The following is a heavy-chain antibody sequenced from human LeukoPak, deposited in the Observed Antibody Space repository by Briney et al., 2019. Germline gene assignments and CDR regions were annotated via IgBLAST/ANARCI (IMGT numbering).Heavy chain of an antibody. J-gene: IGHJ6*03. D-gene: IGHD3-9*01. CDR2: IIPIFGTA. CDR3: ARDYDILTGPLGDYYYYMDV. Sequence: SVKVSCKASGGTFSSYAISWVRQAPGQGLEWMGGIIPIFGTANYAQKFQGRVTITADESTSTAYMELRSLRSDDTAVYYCARDYDILTGPLGDYYYYMDVWGKGTTVTISS. CDR1: GGTFSSYA. V-gene: IGHV1-69*13.